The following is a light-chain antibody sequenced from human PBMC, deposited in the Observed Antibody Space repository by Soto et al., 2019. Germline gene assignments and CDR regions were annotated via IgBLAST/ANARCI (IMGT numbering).Light chain of an antibody. CDR3: QQSYSTPIT. V-gene: IGKV1-39*01. Sequence: DIQITQSPIYQAASVGDGVTLICLASHSIMTYLNWYQLKPGKPPRLLIYAASSLQSGVPSRFSGSGSGTDFTLTITNLQPGDFATYSCQQSYSTPITFGQGTRL. CDR1: HSIMTY. CDR2: AAS. J-gene: IGKJ5*01.